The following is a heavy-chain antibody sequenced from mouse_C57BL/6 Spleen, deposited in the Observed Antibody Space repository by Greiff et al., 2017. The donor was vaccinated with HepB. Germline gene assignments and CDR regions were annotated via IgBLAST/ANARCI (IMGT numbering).Heavy chain of an antibody. CDR1: GFSLTSYG. V-gene: IGHV2-2*01. D-gene: IGHD2-14*01. CDR3: ARKRYDRGDYAMDY. CDR2: IWSGGST. Sequence: VQLQESGPGLVQPSQSLSITCTVSGFSLTSYGVHWVRQSPGKGLEWLGVIWSGGSTDYNAAFISRLSISKDNSKSQVFFKMNSLQADDTAIYYCARKRYDRGDYAMDYWGQGTSVTVSS. J-gene: IGHJ4*01.